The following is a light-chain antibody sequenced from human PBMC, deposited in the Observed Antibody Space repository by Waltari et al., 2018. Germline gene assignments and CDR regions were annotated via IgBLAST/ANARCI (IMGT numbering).Light chain of an antibody. CDR2: AAS. V-gene: IGKV3-20*01. CDR1: QSISRY. Sequence: IVLTQSPGTLSLSPGASATLSCRASQSISRYLAWYQQKPGQAPRLLIYAASSRATGIPDRFSGSGSGTDFSLTISRLEPEDFAVYFCQNHERLPAVFGQGTKVEIK. J-gene: IGKJ1*01. CDR3: QNHERLPAV.